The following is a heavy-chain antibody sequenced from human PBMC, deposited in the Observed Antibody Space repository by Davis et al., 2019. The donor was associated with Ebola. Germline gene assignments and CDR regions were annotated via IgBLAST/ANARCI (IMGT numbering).Heavy chain of an antibody. CDR3: ARGWLRSGFDS. Sequence: PSETLSLTCAISGDSVSSLAWNWIRQSPSRGLEWLGRTYYKSKWYNDYAVSVKSRITINPDTSKNQFSLQLNSVTPEDTAVYYCARGWLRSGFDSWGQGAPVTVSS. J-gene: IGHJ4*02. D-gene: IGHD5-12*01. CDR1: GDSVSSLA. V-gene: IGHV6-1*01. CDR2: TYYKSKWYN.